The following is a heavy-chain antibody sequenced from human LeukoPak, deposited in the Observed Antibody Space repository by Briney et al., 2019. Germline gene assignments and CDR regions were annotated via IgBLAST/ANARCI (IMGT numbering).Heavy chain of an antibody. D-gene: IGHD3-10*01. J-gene: IGHJ6*04. CDR2: IYYSGST. V-gene: IGHV4-59*01. CDR1: GGSISSYY. Sequence: SETLSLTCTVSGGSISSYYWSWIRQPPGKGLEWIGYIYYSGSTNYNPSLKSRVTISVDTSKNRFSLKLSSVTAADTAVYYCASRLWFGELDYYGMDVWGKGTRSPSPQ. CDR3: ASRLWFGELDYYGMDV.